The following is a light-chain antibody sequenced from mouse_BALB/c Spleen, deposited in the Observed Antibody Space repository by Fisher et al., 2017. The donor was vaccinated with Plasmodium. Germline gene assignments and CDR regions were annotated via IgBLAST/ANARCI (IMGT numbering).Light chain of an antibody. CDR1: QDIKSY. V-gene: IGKV14-111*01. CDR2: RAN. Sequence: MTQTTSSMYSSLGERVTITCKASQDIKSYLSWFQQKPGKSPKTLISRANRLVDGVPSRFSGNGSGQDFSLTISSLDYEDVGIYYCQQYYDFPRTFGGGTKLEIK. J-gene: IGKJ1*01. CDR3: QQYYDFPRT.